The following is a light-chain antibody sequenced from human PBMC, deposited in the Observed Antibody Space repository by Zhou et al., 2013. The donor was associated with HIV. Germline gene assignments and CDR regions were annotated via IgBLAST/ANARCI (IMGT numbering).Light chain of an antibody. CDR1: ESVSGNS. CDR3: QQYGTSPRT. V-gene: IGKV3-20*01. CDR2: DAS. Sequence: EIVLTQSAGTLSLSPGDRATLSCRASESVSGNSLAWYQQTPGQAPRLLIYDASSRATGIPDRFSGSGSGTDFNLTINRLEPEDSAVYYCQQYGTSPRTFGQGTKVEIK. J-gene: IGKJ1*01.